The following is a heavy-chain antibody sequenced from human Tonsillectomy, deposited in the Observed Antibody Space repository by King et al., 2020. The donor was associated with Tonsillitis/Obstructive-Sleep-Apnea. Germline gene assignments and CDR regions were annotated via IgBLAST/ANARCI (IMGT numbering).Heavy chain of an antibody. D-gene: IGHD3-3*01. V-gene: IGHV4-34*01. CDR2: INHSGST. Sequence: VQLQQWGAGLLKPSETLSLTCVVYGGSFSGDYWSWIRQPPGKGLEWIGEINHSGSTNYNPSLKSRVTISVDTSKNQFSLKLSSVTAADTAVYYCERGLYYDFWSGPPPSYYYYGMDVWGQGTTVTVSS. CDR1: GGSFSGDY. CDR3: ERGLYYDFWSGPPPSYYYYGMDV. J-gene: IGHJ6*02.